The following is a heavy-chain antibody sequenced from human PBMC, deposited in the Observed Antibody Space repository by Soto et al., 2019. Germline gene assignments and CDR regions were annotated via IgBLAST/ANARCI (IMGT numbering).Heavy chain of an antibody. J-gene: IGHJ4*02. Sequence: PSETLSLTCTVSGDSISNVGYYWNWIRQHPGKGLEWIGYIYYGGSAYYNPSLKTRAIMSMDTSKNQFSLRLRSVTAADTAVYFCASLICSGWNCYDFDHWGQGALVTVSS. CDR3: ASLICSGWNCYDFDH. D-gene: IGHD2-15*01. V-gene: IGHV4-31*03. CDR1: GDSISNVGYY. CDR2: IYYGGSA.